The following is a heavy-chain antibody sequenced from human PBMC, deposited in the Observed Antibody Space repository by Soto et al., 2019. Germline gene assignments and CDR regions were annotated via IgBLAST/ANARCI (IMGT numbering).Heavy chain of an antibody. D-gene: IGHD3-10*01. Sequence: GASVKVSCKASGYTFTSYGISWVRQAPGQGLEWMGWISAYNGNTNYAQKLQGRVTMTTDTSTSTAYMELRSLRSDDTAVYYCARPARGSGEDAFDIWGQGTMVTXSS. J-gene: IGHJ3*02. V-gene: IGHV1-18*01. CDR1: GYTFTSYG. CDR2: ISAYNGNT. CDR3: ARPARGSGEDAFDI.